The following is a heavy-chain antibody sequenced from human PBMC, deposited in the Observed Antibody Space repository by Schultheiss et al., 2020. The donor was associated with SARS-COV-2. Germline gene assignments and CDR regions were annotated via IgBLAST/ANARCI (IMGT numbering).Heavy chain of an antibody. CDR3: ARGYYGDYGDYYYYGMDV. J-gene: IGHJ6*02. Sequence: GSLRLSCAVSGYSISSGYYWGWIRQPPGKGLEWIGYIYYSGSTNYNPSLKSRVTISVDTSKNQFSLKLSSVTAADTAVYYCARGYYGDYGDYYYYGMDVWGQGTTVTVSS. V-gene: IGHV4-61*01. CDR2: IYYSGST. CDR1: GYSISSGYY. D-gene: IGHD4-17*01.